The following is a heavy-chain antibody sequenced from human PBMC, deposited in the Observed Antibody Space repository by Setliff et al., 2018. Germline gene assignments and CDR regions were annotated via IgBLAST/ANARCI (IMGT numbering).Heavy chain of an antibody. CDR3: ATDLAIRGVQFDY. J-gene: IGHJ4*02. CDR1: GYRFIVYY. CDR2: VDPKDGQA. Sequence: RASVKVSCKGSGYRFIVYYIHWVRQTPGKGLGWMGRVDPKDGQAIYAKKFQGRFTITADTSIDTAYMELSSLTSEDTAVYYCATDLAIRGVQFDYWGRGTLVTVSS. V-gene: IGHV1-69-2*01. D-gene: IGHD3-10*01.